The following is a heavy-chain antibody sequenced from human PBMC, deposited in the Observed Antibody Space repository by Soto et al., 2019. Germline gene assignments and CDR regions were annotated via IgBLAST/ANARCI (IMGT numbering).Heavy chain of an antibody. D-gene: IGHD6-13*01. CDR2: IIPIFGTA. CDR3: ARDLTYGYGAAAGKGGNWFDP. J-gene: IGHJ5*02. CDR1: GGTFSSYA. Sequence: GASVKVSCKASGGTFSSYAISWVRQAPGQGLEWMGGIIPIFGTANYAQKFQGRVTITADESTSTAYMELSSLRSEDTAVYYCARDLTYGYGAAAGKGGNWFDPWGQGTLVTVSS. V-gene: IGHV1-69*13.